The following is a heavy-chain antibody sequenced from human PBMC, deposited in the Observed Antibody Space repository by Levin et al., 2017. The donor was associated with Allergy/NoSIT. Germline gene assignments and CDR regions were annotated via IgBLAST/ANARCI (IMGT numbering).Heavy chain of an antibody. CDR1: GFTFSTYS. Sequence: GESLKISCAASGFTFSTYSMIWVRQAPGKGLEWVSSISSSSIYIYYADSVKGRFTISRDNAKNSLYLQMNSLRAEDTAVYYCAGVSQYCTGGVCYDYWGQGTLVTVSS. D-gene: IGHD2-8*02. V-gene: IGHV3-21*01. CDR2: ISSSSIYI. CDR3: AGVSQYCTGGVCYDY. J-gene: IGHJ4*02.